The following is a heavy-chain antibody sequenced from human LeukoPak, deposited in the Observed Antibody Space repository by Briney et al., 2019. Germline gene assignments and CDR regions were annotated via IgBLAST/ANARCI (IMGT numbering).Heavy chain of an antibody. CDR2: ISGSGGST. CDR1: GFTFGSYA. V-gene: IGHV3-23*01. D-gene: IGHD6-13*01. Sequence: GGSVRLSCAASGFTFGSYAMSSARHAPGKGLEWVSAISGSGGSTYYADSVKGRFTISRDNSKNTLYLQMNSLRAEDTAVYYCAKDDSRYYYYMDVWGKGTTVTVSS. CDR3: AKDDSRYYYYMDV. J-gene: IGHJ6*03.